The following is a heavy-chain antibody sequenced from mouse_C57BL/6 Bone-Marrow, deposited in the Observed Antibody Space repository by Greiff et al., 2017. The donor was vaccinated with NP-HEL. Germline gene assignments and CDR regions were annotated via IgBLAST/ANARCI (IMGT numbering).Heavy chain of an antibody. CDR3: ARRGVWNFDY. Sequence: EVNLVESGGDLVKPGGSLKLSCAASGFTFSSYGMSWVRQTPDKRLEWVATISSGGSYTYYPDSVKGRFTISRDNAKNTLYLQMSSLKSEDTAMYYCARRGVWNFDYWGQGTTLTVSS. CDR1: GFTFSSYG. J-gene: IGHJ2*01. V-gene: IGHV5-6*02. CDR2: ISSGGSYT.